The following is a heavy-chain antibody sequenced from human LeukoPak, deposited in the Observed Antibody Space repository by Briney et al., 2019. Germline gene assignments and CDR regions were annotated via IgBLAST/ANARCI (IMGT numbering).Heavy chain of an antibody. D-gene: IGHD2-2*01. CDR3: ARGHYSNRL. J-gene: IGHJ4*02. CDR1: GFTVSSKY. Sequence: GGSLRLSCAASGFTVSSKYMSWVRQAPGKGLEWVSVIYIDGGTYYADSVKGRFTISRDNSKNTLLLPMNSLRAEGTAVYYCARGHYSNRLGGQGTLVTVSS. V-gene: IGHV3-66*01. CDR2: IYIDGGT.